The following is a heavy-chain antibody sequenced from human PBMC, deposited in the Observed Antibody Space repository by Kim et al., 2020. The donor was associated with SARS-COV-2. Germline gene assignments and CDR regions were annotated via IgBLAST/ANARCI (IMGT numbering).Heavy chain of an antibody. Sequence: ASVKVSCKASGYTFTSYAMNWVRQAPGQGLEWMGWINTNTGNPTYAQGFTGRFVFSLDTSVSTAYLQISSLKAEDTAVYYCAKIEYSSSWDVPNWFDPWGQGTLVTVSS. V-gene: IGHV7-4-1*02. CDR3: AKIEYSSSWDVPNWFDP. CDR1: GYTFTSYA. J-gene: IGHJ5*02. CDR2: INTNTGNP. D-gene: IGHD6-6*01.